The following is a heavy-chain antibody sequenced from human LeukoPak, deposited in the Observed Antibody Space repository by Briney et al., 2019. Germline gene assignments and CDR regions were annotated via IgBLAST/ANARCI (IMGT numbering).Heavy chain of an antibody. J-gene: IGHJ5*02. Sequence: GASVKVSCKASGYTFTSYGISWVRQAPGQGLEWMGWISAYNGSTNYAQKLQGRVTMTRDTSTSTVYMELSSLRSEDTAVYYCARDGSIGYCSSTSCEPNWFDPWGQGTLVTVSS. CDR1: GYTFTSYG. CDR2: ISAYNGST. CDR3: ARDGSIGYCSSTSCEPNWFDP. D-gene: IGHD2-2*01. V-gene: IGHV1-18*01.